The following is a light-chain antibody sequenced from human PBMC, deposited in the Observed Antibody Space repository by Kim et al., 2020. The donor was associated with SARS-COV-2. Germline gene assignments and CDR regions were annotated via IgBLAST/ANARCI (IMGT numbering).Light chain of an antibody. CDR1: SSNIGAGHD. CDR3: QSYDSSLSGYV. Sequence: QSVLTQPPSVSGAPGQRVTISCTGSSSNIGAGHDVYWYQQLPGTAPKLLIYGNSNRPSGVPDRFSGSKSGTSASLAITGLQAEDEADYYCQSYDSSLSGYVFGTGTKVTVL. J-gene: IGLJ1*01. CDR2: GNS. V-gene: IGLV1-40*01.